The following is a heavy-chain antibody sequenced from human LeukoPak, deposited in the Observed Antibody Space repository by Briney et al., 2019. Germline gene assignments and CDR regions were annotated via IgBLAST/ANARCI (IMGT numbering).Heavy chain of an antibody. D-gene: IGHD3-10*01. CDR2: ISSSSSTI. CDR1: GFTFSSYS. Sequence: GGSLRLSCAASGFTFSSYSMNWVRQAPGKGLEWVSYISSSSSTIYYADSVKGRFIISRDNAKNSLYLQMNSLRAEDTAVYYCARDFGYWGQGALVTVSS. CDR3: ARDFGY. J-gene: IGHJ4*02. V-gene: IGHV3-48*04.